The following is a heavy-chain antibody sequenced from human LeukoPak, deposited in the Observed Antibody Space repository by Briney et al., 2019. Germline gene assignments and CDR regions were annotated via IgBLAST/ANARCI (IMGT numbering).Heavy chain of an antibody. CDR3: TRDYTRY. CDR1: GFTFGDYA. J-gene: IGHJ4*02. CDR2: IRSKAYGGTT. V-gene: IGHV3-49*04. Sequence: GGSLRLSCTASGFTFGDYAMSWVRQAPEKGLEWVGFIRSKAYGGTTEYAASVKGRFTISRDDSKSIAYLQMNSLKTEDTAVYYCTRDYTRYWGQGTLVTVSS.